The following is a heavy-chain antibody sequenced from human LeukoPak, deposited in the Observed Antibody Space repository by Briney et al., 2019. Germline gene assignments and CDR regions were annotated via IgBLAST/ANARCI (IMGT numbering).Heavy chain of an antibody. Sequence: GGSLRLSCAASGFTFSSYSMNWVRQAPGKGLEWVSSISSSSSYIYYADSVKGRFTISRDNAKNSLYLQMNSLRAEDTAVYYCARVWYYDILTGYNPPEDYYFDYWGQETLVTVSS. D-gene: IGHD3-9*01. CDR1: GFTFSSYS. CDR2: ISSSSSYI. CDR3: ARVWYYDILTGYNPPEDYYFDY. V-gene: IGHV3-21*01. J-gene: IGHJ4*02.